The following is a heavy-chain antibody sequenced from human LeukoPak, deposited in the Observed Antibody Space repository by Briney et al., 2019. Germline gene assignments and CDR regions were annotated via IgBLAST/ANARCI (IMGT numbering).Heavy chain of an antibody. CDR1: GFTFSSYA. Sequence: PGGSLRLSCAASGFTFSSYAMSWVRQAPGKGLEWVSAISGSGGSTYYADSVKGRFTISRDNSKNTLYLQMNSLRAEDTAVYYCAKKGPRDYYDSSGYFHFDYWVQGTLVTVSS. V-gene: IGHV3-23*01. D-gene: IGHD3-22*01. CDR3: AKKGPRDYYDSSGYFHFDY. CDR2: ISGSGGST. J-gene: IGHJ4*02.